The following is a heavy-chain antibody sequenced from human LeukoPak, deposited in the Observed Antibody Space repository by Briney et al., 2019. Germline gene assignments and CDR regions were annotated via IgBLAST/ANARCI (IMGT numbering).Heavy chain of an antibody. CDR1: GGSINSSSYY. Sequence: SQTLCLTCTVSGGSINSSSYYWGWLRQPTGKGLEWIGSIYYSGSTYYNPSLKSRVTISVDTSKNQFSLKLSSVTAADTAVYYCARDLAGRRDDAFDIWGQGTMVTVSS. J-gene: IGHJ3*02. CDR2: IYYSGST. D-gene: IGHD6-19*01. V-gene: IGHV4-39*07. CDR3: ARDLAGRRDDAFDI.